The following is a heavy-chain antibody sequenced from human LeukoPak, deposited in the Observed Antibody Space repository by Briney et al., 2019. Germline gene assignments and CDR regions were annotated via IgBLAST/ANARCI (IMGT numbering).Heavy chain of an antibody. CDR2: ISAYNGNT. CDR3: ARGASYYYDSSGYDY. V-gene: IGHV1-18*01. CDR1: GYTFTSYG. J-gene: IGHJ4*02. Sequence: ASVKVSCKASGYTFTSYGISWVRQAPGQGLEWMGWISAYNGNTNYAQKLQGRVTMTTGTSTSTAYMELRSLRSDDTAVYYCARGASYYYDSSGYDYWGQGTLVTVSS. D-gene: IGHD3-22*01.